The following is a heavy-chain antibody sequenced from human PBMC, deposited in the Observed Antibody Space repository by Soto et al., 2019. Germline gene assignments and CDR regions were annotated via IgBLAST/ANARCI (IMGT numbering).Heavy chain of an antibody. V-gene: IGHV4-34*01. CDR3: ARAGYSSGWFFEDY. CDR1: GGSFSGYY. Sequence: QVQLQQWGAGLLKPSETLSLTCAVYGGSFSGYYWSWIRQPPGKGLEWIGEINHSGSTNYNPSLKSRVTISVDTSKNQFSLKLSSVTAADTAVYYCARAGYSSGWFFEDYWGQGTLVTVSS. J-gene: IGHJ4*02. CDR2: INHSGST. D-gene: IGHD6-19*01.